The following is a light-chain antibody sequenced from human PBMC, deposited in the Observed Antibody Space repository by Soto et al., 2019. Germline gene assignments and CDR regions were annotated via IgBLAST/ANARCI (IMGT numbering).Light chain of an antibody. Sequence: DIQMTQSPSSLSASVGDRVTISCRASHSISNYVNWYQHRPGKAPNLLISGATSLQSGVPSRFSGSESGTHFSLIISSLQPEDSATXXXXXXXXXXIXFGQGTRLEIK. V-gene: IGKV1-39*01. J-gene: IGKJ5*01. CDR2: GAT. CDR1: HSISNY. CDR3: XXXXXXXIX.